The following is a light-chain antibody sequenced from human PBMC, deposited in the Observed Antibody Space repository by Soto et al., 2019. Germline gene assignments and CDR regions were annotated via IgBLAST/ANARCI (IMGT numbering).Light chain of an antibody. V-gene: IGKV4-1*01. Sequence: DIVMAQSPDSLAVSLGERATINCKSSQSVLYSSTNKNYLAWYQQKAGQPPKLLIYWASTRESGDPDRISGSGSGTDFTLTISSLQAEDVAVYYCQQYYSSPRTFGQGTKLEIK. CDR3: QQYYSSPRT. J-gene: IGKJ2*01. CDR2: WAS. CDR1: QSVLYSSTNKNY.